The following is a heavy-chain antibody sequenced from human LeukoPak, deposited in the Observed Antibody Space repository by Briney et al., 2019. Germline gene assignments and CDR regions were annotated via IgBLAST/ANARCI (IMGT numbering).Heavy chain of an antibody. D-gene: IGHD3-10*01. Sequence: GASVKVSCKASGYTFTSYGISWVRQAPGQGLEWMGIINPSGGSTSYAQKFQGRVTMTRDTSTSTVYMELSSLRSEDTAVYYCARDRYGSGSLNWFDPWGQGTLVTVSS. CDR2: INPSGGST. CDR1: GYTFTSYG. V-gene: IGHV1-46*01. CDR3: ARDRYGSGSLNWFDP. J-gene: IGHJ5*02.